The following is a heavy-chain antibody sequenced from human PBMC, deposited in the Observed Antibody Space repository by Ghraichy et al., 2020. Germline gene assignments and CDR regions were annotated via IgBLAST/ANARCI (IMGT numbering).Heavy chain of an antibody. CDR3: ARGSPSSYGGNEYWYFDL. V-gene: IGHV4-34*01. CDR2: INHSGST. D-gene: IGHD4-23*01. J-gene: IGHJ2*01. Sequence: SETLSLTCAVYGGSFSGYYWSWIRQPPGKGLEWIGEINHSGSTNYNPSLKSRVTISVDTSKNQFSLKLSSVTAADTAVYYCARGSPSSYGGNEYWYFDLWGRGTLVTVSS. CDR1: GGSFSGYY.